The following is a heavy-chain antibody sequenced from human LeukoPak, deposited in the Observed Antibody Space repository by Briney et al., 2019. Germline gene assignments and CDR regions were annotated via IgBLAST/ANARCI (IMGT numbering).Heavy chain of an antibody. CDR1: GFTFSSYW. D-gene: IGHD3-16*01. V-gene: IGHV3-7*04. CDR2: IKQDGSEK. CDR3: ARAPRPTWVNWYFDL. Sequence: PGGSLRLSCAASGFTFSSYWMSWVRQAPGKGLEWVANIKQDGSEKYYVDSVKGRFTISRDNAKNSLYLQMNSLRAEDTAVYYCARAPRPTWVNWYFDLWGRGTLVTVSS. J-gene: IGHJ2*01.